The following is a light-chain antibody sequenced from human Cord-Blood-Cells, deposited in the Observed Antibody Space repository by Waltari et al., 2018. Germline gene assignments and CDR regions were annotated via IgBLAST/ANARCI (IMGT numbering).Light chain of an antibody. J-gene: IGLJ2*01. CDR3: AAWDDSLNAL. Sequence: QSVLTQPPSASGTPGQRVTIPCSGSSSNIGSNTVNWYQQLPGTAPKLLIYSNNQRPSGVPGRFSGSKSGTSASLAISGLQSEDEADYYCAAWDDSLNALFGGGTKLTVL. CDR2: SNN. V-gene: IGLV1-44*01. CDR1: SSNIGSNT.